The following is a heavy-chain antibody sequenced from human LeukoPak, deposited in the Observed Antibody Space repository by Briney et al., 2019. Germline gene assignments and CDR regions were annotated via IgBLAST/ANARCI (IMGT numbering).Heavy chain of an antibody. CDR1: GGSISSGGYS. CDR3: ARGEPTPSY. CDR2: IYHSGST. V-gene: IGHV4-30-2*01. J-gene: IGHJ4*02. D-gene: IGHD1-26*01. Sequence: PSETLSLTCAVSGGSISSGGYSWSWIRQPPGKGLEWIGYIYHSGSTYYNPSLKSRDTISVDRSKNQFSLKLSSVTAADTAVYYCARGEPTPSYWGQGTLVTVSS.